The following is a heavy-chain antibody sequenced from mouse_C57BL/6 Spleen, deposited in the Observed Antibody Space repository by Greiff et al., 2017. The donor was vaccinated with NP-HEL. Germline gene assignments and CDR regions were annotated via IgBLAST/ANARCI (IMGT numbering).Heavy chain of an antibody. CDR3: ARPFITTVVAPGY. D-gene: IGHD1-1*01. CDR1: GYTFTSYW. CDR2: IYPSDSET. Sequence: QVQLQQSGAELVRPGSSVKLSCKASGYTFTSYWMDWVKQRPGQGLEWIGNIYPSDSETHYNQKFKDKATLTVDKSSSTAYMQLSSLTSEDSAVYYGARPFITTVVAPGYWGQGTTLTVSS. V-gene: IGHV1-61*01. J-gene: IGHJ2*01.